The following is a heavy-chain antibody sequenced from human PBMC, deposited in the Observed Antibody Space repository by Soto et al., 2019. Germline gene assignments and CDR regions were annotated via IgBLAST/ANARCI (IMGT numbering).Heavy chain of an antibody. CDR2: IKQDGSEK. CDR1: GFTFTDYW. V-gene: IGHV3-7*01. CDR3: AIMIFGLGTDH. Sequence: PVESRGALVQPGGSLRLSCAASGFTFTDYWMNWVRQAPGKGLEWVANIKQDGSEKYYVDSVKGRFTISRDNAKKSLYLQMNSLRAEDTAVYYCAIMIFGLGTDHWGQGTLVTVSS. D-gene: IGHD3-3*01. J-gene: IGHJ5*02.